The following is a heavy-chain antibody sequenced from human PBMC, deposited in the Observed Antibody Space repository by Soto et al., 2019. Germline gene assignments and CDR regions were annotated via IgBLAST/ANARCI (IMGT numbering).Heavy chain of an antibody. J-gene: IGHJ6*02. Sequence: QVQLVQSGAEVKEPGDSVRVSCEASGYTFTSYYIHWVRQAPGQGLEWMGWINPKFGDTTYAQDFQDRVSMTRDMSISKVYMELSRLTSDDTAKYYCARNMDYYYGPGSGNGHGFWGQGTTVTVFS. CDR2: INPKFGDT. CDR3: ARNMDYYYGPGSGNGHGF. CDR1: GYTFTSYY. V-gene: IGHV1-2*02. D-gene: IGHD3-10*01.